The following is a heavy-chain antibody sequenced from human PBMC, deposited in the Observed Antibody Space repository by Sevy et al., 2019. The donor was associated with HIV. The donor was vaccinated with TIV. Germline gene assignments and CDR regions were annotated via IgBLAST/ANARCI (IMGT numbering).Heavy chain of an antibody. V-gene: IGHV3-23*01. D-gene: IGHD2-8*01. CDR1: GFAFYDYS. J-gene: IGHJ4*02. CDR2: LSFGCGKI. Sequence: GGSLRLSCAASGFAFYDYSMSWIRQAPGKGLEWVATLSFGCGKINYADSVKGRFTISRDNSKNSFYLQMDNLRVEDPALYYCAREGCTRPHDYWGQGPRVTAPS. CDR3: AREGCTRPHDY.